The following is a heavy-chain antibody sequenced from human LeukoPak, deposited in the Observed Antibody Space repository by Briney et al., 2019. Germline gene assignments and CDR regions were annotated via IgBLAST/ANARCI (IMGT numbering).Heavy chain of an antibody. D-gene: IGHD3-9*01. V-gene: IGHV3-48*02. CDR2: IRTSAEGANYP. CDR3: ASDQRYAFDY. Sequence: GESLTPSCATSGXSPTYYSMKWVRQPAKRVVEWVSSIRTSAEGANYPYYAHSVKSRVTISRDEAKNTLYLHMNSLRDDDTAVYYCASDQRYAFDYWGQGALVTVST. J-gene: IGHJ4*02. CDR1: GXSPTYYS.